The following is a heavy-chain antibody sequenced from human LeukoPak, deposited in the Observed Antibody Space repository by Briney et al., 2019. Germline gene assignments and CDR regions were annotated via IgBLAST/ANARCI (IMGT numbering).Heavy chain of an antibody. CDR2: IYSGGST. Sequence: GGSLRLSCAASEFSVGSNYMTWVRQAPGKGLEWVSLIYSGGSTYYADSVKGRFTISRDNSKNTLYLQMNSLRAEDTAVYYCAKLGPLWFGESPPDYYYYMDVWGKGTTVTVSS. D-gene: IGHD3-10*01. CDR3: AKLGPLWFGESPPDYYYYMDV. CDR1: EFSVGSNY. V-gene: IGHV3-66*01. J-gene: IGHJ6*03.